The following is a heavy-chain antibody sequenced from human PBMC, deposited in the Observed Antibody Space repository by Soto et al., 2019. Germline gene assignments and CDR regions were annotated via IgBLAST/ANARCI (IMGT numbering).Heavy chain of an antibody. D-gene: IGHD3-10*01. J-gene: IGHJ4*02. CDR3: ARRSYFDY. CDR2: ISTTSNTI. Sequence: PGGSLRLSCAASGFTFSDYSMSWFRQAPGKGLERVSYISTTSNTIYYADSVKGRFTISRDNAENSLYLQMNSLRAEDTAIYYCARRSYFDYWGQGTLVTVSS. CDR1: GFTFSDYS. V-gene: IGHV3-11*01.